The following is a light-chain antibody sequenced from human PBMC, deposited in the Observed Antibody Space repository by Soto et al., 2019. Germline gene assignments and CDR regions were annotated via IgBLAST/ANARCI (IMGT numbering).Light chain of an antibody. CDR1: QGISVY. CDR2: AAS. Sequence: DTQTTQSPSALSASVGDRVTITCRASQGISVYLAWYQQKPGSIPKLLIFAASTLQSGVPSRFSGSGSGTDFTLTISSLQPEDVATYFCQKYDRAPFTFGPGTKVDIK. V-gene: IGKV1-27*01. J-gene: IGKJ3*01. CDR3: QKYDRAPFT.